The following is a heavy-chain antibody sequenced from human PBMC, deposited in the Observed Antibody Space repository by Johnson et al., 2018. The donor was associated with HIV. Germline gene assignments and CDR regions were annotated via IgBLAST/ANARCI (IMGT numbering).Heavy chain of an antibody. CDR3: AREVYRAFDI. CDR2: ISPSGSSI. J-gene: IGHJ3*02. Sequence: VQLVESGGGVVQPGRSLRLSCAASGFIFSDYYMSWIRQAPGKGLEWVSYISPSGSSINYADSVKGRFTISRDNAKNSLYLQMNSLRAGDTAVYYCAREVYRAFDIWGQGTMVTVSP. CDR1: GFIFSDYY. D-gene: IGHD2/OR15-2a*01. V-gene: IGHV3-11*04.